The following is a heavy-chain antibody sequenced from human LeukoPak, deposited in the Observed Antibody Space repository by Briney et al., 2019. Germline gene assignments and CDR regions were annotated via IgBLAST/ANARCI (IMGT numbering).Heavy chain of an antibody. D-gene: IGHD3-10*01. V-gene: IGHV3-23*01. CDR3: AKDMLTMVRGVIEYYFDY. CDR1: GFTFSSYA. CDR2: ISGSGGST. Sequence: GGSLRLSCAASGFTFSSYAMSWVRQAPGKGLEWVSAISGSGGSTYYADSVKGRFTISRDNSKNTLYLQMNSLRAEDTAVYYCAKDMLTMVRGVIEYYFDYWGQGTLVTVSS. J-gene: IGHJ4*02.